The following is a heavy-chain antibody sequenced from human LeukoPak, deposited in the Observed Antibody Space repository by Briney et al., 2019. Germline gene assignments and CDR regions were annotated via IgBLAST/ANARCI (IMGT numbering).Heavy chain of an antibody. D-gene: IGHD6-13*01. CDR1: GGSISSGGYY. Sequence: PSETLSLTCTVSGGSISSGGYYWSWIRQHPGKGLEWIGYIYYSGSTYYNPSLKSRVTISVDTSKNQFSLKLSSVTAADTAVYYCARYPYSGSWYEPPNYYYYGMDVWGQGTTVTVSS. CDR3: ARYPYSGSWYEPPNYYYYGMDV. J-gene: IGHJ6*02. V-gene: IGHV4-31*03. CDR2: IYYSGST.